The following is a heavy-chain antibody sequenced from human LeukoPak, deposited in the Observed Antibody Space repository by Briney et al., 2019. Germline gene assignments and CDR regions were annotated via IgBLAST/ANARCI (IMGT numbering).Heavy chain of an antibody. CDR3: ARVDCSSTSCPRWFDP. V-gene: IGHV4-59*06. D-gene: IGHD2-2*01. CDR1: GGSISSYY. Sequence: LSETLSLTCTVSGGSISSYYWSWIRQHPGKGLEWIGYIYYSGSTYYNPSLKSRVTISVDTSKNQFSLKLSSVTAADTAVYYCARVDCSSTSCPRWFDPWGQGTLVTVSS. CDR2: IYYSGST. J-gene: IGHJ5*02.